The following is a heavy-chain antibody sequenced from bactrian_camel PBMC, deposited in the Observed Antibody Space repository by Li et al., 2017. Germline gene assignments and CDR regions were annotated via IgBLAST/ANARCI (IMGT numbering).Heavy chain of an antibody. CDR2: IVRAGSA. CDR1: GFALNRGC. D-gene: IGHD1*01. CDR3: AAARWSGGSGSWSYTWRPRALDASAYRY. Sequence: SCAVSGFALNRGCLGWVRQAPGKEREGVALIVRAGSATPADSVKGRFSISKANAKNSLYLQMNAVKPEDTAMYYCAAARWSGGSGSWSYTWRPRALDASAYRYWGQGTQVTVS. V-gene: IGHV3S28*01. J-gene: IGHJ4*01.